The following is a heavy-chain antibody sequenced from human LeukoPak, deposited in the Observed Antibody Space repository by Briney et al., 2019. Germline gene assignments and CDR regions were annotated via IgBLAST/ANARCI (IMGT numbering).Heavy chain of an antibody. CDR3: ARGYSSGWYWFDP. Sequence: SETLSLTCTVSGGSISSGSYYWSWIRQPAGKGLEWIGRIYTSGSTNYNPSLKSRVTISVDTSKNQFSLKLSSVTAADTAVYYCARGYSSGWYWFDPWGQGTLVTVPS. CDR1: GGSISSGSYY. CDR2: IYTSGST. D-gene: IGHD6-19*01. V-gene: IGHV4-61*02. J-gene: IGHJ5*02.